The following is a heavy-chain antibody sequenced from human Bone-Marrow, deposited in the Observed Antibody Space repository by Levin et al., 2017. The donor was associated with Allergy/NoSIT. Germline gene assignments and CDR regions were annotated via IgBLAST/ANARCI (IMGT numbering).Heavy chain of an antibody. J-gene: IGHJ3*01. Sequence: GASVKVSCAASGFSVSNYYMSWVRQAPGKGLECVSVLYSGGSSYFADSVKDRFTISRGSSKNTLILQMNGLRPEDTAMYYCARGGKNDAFDVWGQGTVVVVS. CDR2: LYSGGSS. CDR1: GFSVSNYY. V-gene: IGHV3-53*05. CDR3: ARGGKNDAFDV.